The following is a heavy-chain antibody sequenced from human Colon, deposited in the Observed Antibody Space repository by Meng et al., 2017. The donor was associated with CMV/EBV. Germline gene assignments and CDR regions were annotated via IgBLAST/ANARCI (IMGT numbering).Heavy chain of an antibody. J-gene: IGHJ6*02. CDR3: ARVVVVPADYYTMDV. CDR1: GYTFTTYS. V-gene: IGHV1-18*01. CDR2: ISPYNGNT. D-gene: IGHD2-2*01. Sequence: ASVKVSCKASGYTFTTYSITWVRQAPGQGLEWMGLISPYNGNTKYAQRLQARVTMTTDTSTNTAYMELRSLRSDDTAVYFCARVVVVPADYYTMDVWGQGTTVTVSS.